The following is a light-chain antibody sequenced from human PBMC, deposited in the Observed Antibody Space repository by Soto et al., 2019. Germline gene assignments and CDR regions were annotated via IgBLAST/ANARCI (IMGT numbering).Light chain of an antibody. CDR3: VQFSQSPRT. Sequence: DIVLTQTPLSSPVTLGQPASISCRSSQSLVYSDGNTYLSWLQQRPGQPPRLLMYQVSNRFSGVPDRLIGSGAGTDFSLKISRVEAEEVGGYYCVQFSQSPRTFGQGTKLDI. CDR1: QSLVYSDGNTY. J-gene: IGKJ1*01. CDR2: QVS. V-gene: IGKV2-24*01.